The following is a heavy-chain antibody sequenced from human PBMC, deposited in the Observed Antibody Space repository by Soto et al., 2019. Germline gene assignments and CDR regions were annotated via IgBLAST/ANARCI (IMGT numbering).Heavy chain of an antibody. CDR2: ISGNGGST. D-gene: IGHD3-3*01. Sequence: EVQVLESGGGLVQPGGSLRLSCAASGFTFSSYAMSWVRQAPGKGLEWVSSISGNGGSTYFADSVKGRFTISRDNSKNTLYLQMNSLRAEDTAVYHCAKGGFDFWSGFFDYWGQGTLVTVSS. J-gene: IGHJ4*02. CDR1: GFTFSSYA. CDR3: AKGGFDFWSGFFDY. V-gene: IGHV3-23*01.